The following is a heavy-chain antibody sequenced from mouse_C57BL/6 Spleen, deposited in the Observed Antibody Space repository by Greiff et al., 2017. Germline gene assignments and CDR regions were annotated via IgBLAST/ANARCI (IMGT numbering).Heavy chain of an antibody. CDR3: ASSWYFDV. CDR1: GFTFSSYA. V-gene: IGHV5-4*03. Sequence: EVKVEESGGGLVKPGGSLKLSCAASGFTFSSYAMSWVRPTPEKRLEWVATISDGGSYTYYPDNVKGRFTISRDNAKNNLYLQMSHLKSEDTAMYYCASSWYFDVWGTGTTVTVSS. CDR2: ISDGGSYT. J-gene: IGHJ1*03.